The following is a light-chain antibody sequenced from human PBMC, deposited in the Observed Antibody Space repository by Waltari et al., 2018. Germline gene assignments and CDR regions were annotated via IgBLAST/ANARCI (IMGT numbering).Light chain of an antibody. V-gene: IGKV4-1*01. CDR1: QSVLYSSNNKNY. Sequence: DIVMTQSPDSLALSLGERATINCKSRQSVLYSSNNKNYLAWYQQKPGQPPKLLIYWASTRESGVPDRFSGSGSGTDFTLTISSLQAEDVAVYYCQQYYSTPGYTFGQGTKLEIK. CDR2: WAS. CDR3: QQYYSTPGYT. J-gene: IGKJ2*01.